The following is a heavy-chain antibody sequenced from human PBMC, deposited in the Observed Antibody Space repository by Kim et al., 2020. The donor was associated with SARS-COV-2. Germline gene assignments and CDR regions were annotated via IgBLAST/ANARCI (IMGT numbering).Heavy chain of an antibody. CDR2: IIPIFGTA. CDR1: GGTFSSYA. CDR3: ATDAGGYCSSTSCPDLPIYNWFDP. Sequence: SVKVSCKASGGTFSSYAISWVRQAPGQGLEWMGGIIPIFGTANYAQKFQGRVTITADESTSTAYMELSSLRSEDTAVYYCATDAGGYCSSTSCPDLPIYNWFDPWGQGTLVTVSS. V-gene: IGHV1-69*13. J-gene: IGHJ5*02. D-gene: IGHD2-2*03.